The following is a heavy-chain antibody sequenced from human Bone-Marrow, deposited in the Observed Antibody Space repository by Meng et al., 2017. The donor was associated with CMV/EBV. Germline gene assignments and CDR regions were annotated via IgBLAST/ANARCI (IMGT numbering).Heavy chain of an antibody. J-gene: IGHJ4*02. CDR1: GFTFSGSA. CDR3: TILNYDSSGYLDY. D-gene: IGHD3-22*01. CDR2: IRSKANSYAT. Sequence: EVELVEAVGCVVQPWGFLKRSCAASGFTFSGSAMNWVRQASGKGLEWVGRIRSKANSYATAYAASVKGRFTISRDDSKNTAYLQMNSLKTEDTAVYYCTILNYDSSGYLDYWGQGTLVTVSS. V-gene: IGHV3-73*02.